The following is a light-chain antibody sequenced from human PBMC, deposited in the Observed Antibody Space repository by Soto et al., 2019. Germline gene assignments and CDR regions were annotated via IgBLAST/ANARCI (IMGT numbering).Light chain of an antibody. CDR2: AAS. CDR3: QQSYSTPLT. CDR1: QSISSY. V-gene: IGKV1-39*01. Sequence: DIQMTQSPSSLSASVGDRVTITCRASQSISSYLNWYQQKPGKAPKLLIYAASSLQSGVPSRFSVSGSGTDFTLTISSLQPEDFATYYYQQSYSTPLTLGGGTKVEIK. J-gene: IGKJ4*01.